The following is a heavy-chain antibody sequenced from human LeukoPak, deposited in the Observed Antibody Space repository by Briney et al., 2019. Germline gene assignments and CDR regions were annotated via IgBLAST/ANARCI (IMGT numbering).Heavy chain of an antibody. J-gene: IGHJ4*02. Sequence: SQTLSLTCTVSGGSISSYYCTWIRQPAGKGLEWIGSIYTSGSTNYNPSLKSRVTMSKDASKNQFSLKLSSVTAADTAVYYCARGSGLGTYALDYWGQGTLVTVSS. V-gene: IGHV4-4*07. D-gene: IGHD3-16*01. CDR1: GGSISSYY. CDR2: IYTSGST. CDR3: ARGSGLGTYALDY.